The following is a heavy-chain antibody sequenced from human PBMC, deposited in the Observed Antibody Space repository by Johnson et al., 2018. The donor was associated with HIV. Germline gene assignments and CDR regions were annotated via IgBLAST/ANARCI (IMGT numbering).Heavy chain of an antibody. V-gene: IGHV3-20*04. CDR3: ARESALTGDSLGFDI. CDR1: GFTFDDYG. J-gene: IGHJ3*02. D-gene: IGHD7-27*01. Sequence: VQLVESGGGVVQPGRSLRLSCAASGFTFDDYGMNWVRQAPGKGLEWVSGINWNGGSTGYADSVKGRFTISRDNAKNSLYLQMNSLRAEDTAVYYCARESALTGDSLGFDIWGQGTMVTVSS. CDR2: INWNGGST.